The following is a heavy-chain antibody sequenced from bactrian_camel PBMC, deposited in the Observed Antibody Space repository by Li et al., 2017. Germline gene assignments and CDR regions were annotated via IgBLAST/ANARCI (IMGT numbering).Heavy chain of an antibody. CDR3: AADRALTWLLEADAYHS. J-gene: IGHJ4*01. CDR2: IRTSGTIT. CDR1: GKLFSESS. Sequence: VQLVESGGGSVQAGGSLRLSCEASGKLFSESSMGWFRQAAGKEREGVASIRTSGTITVYDTSVKGRFTISQDNSKNTLFLQMNVLRPEDTAMYYCAADRALTWLLEADAYHSWGQGTQVTVS. D-gene: IGHD1*01. V-gene: IGHV3S54*01.